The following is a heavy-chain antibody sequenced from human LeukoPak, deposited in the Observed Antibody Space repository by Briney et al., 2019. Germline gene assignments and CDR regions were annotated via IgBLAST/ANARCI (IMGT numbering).Heavy chain of an antibody. CDR1: GFSISNYY. V-gene: IGHV3-53*01. CDR2: IYATGNT. D-gene: IGHD3-22*01. CDR3: ARHSDSPNYPDTDSFDL. J-gene: IGHJ3*01. Sequence: PGGSLRLSCAASGFSISNYYMFWARQAPGKGLEWVPVIYATGNTYYANSVKGRFTISRDNSENTLYLQMNSLRVGDTAVYYCARHSDSPNYPDTDSFDLWGQGTTVTVSS.